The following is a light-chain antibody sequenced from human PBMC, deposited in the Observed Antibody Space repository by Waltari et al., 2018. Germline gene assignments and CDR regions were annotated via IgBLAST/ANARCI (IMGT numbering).Light chain of an antibody. CDR1: QSVSSN. Sequence: EIVMMQSPATLSVSPGERATLSCRASQSVSSNLAWYQQKPGQAPRLLIFGASSRATGIPGRFSGSGSGTEFTLTISSLQSEDFAVYYCQQYNNWLITFGQGTRLEIK. J-gene: IGKJ5*01. CDR3: QQYNNWLIT. CDR2: GAS. V-gene: IGKV3-15*01.